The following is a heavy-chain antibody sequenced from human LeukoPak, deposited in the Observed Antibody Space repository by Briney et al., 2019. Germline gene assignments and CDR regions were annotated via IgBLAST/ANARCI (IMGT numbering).Heavy chain of an antibody. J-gene: IGHJ6*03. Sequence: PGGSLRLSCAASGFTFSNYGMHWVRQTPDKGLEWVAFIRYDGSNKYYVDSVKGRFTISRDNSKNTLYLQMNSLRAEDTAVYYCAKEYYYYYYMDVWGKGTTVTISS. CDR1: GFTFSNYG. CDR3: AKEYYYYYYMDV. V-gene: IGHV3-30*02. CDR2: IRYDGSNK.